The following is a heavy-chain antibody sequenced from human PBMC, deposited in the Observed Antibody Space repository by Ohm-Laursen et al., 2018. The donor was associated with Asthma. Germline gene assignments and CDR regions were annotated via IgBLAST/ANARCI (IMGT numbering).Heavy chain of an antibody. D-gene: IGHD3-22*01. CDR2: INAGNGNT. Sequence: GASVKVSCKVSGYTFTSYSVHWVRQAPGQRLEWMGWINAGNGNTKYSQKFQGRVTITRDTSASTAYMELSSLRSEDTAVYYCARVLRYDSSGYYRLYYGMDVWGQGTTDTVSS. CDR3: ARVLRYDSSGYYRLYYGMDV. J-gene: IGHJ6*02. CDR1: GYTFTSYS. V-gene: IGHV1-3*01.